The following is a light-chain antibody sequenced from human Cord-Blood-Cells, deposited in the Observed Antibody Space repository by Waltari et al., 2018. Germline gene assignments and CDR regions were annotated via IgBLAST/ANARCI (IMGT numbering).Light chain of an antibody. CDR1: QSVLYSSNNKNY. CDR2: WAS. V-gene: IGKV4-1*01. J-gene: IGKJ3*01. Sequence: DIVMTQSPDSLAVSLGERATINCKSSQSVLYSSNNKNYLAWYQQKPGQPPKLLIYWASTRESGVPDRFSGSGSGTDFTLTISSLQAEDVAVYDCQQYYSTPVPFGPGTKVAI. CDR3: QQYYSTPVP.